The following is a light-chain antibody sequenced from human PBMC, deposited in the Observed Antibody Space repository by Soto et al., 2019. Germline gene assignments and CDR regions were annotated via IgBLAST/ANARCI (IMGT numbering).Light chain of an antibody. CDR2: GAF. CDR1: QSVGSK. CDR3: QQYNVWPPRRLT. V-gene: IGKV3-15*01. Sequence: EVVMTQSPATLSVSPGERATLSCRASQSVGSKLAWYQQKPGQAPRLLIYGAFTRATDIPARFSGSGSGTEFTLTISSLQSEDLAVYYCQQYNVWPPRRLTFGGGTKVEIK. J-gene: IGKJ4*01.